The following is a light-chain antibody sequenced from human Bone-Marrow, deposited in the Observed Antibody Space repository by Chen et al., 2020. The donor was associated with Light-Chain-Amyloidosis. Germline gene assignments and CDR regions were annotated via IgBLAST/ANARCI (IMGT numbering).Light chain of an antibody. Sequence: SSELTQPPSVSVSPGQTARITCSGDDLTTKYAYWYQQKRGQASVLMRHRDTGGPSGISEGVSGSCSWRTATLTISGVQAEGEAEYHCQSADSSGTYEVIFGGGAKVTVL. CDR3: QSADSSGTYEVI. V-gene: IGLV3-25*03. J-gene: IGLJ2*01. CDR1: DLTTKY. CDR2: RDT.